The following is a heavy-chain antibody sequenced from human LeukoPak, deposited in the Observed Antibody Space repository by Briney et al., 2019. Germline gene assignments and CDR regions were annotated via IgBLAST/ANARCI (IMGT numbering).Heavy chain of an antibody. V-gene: IGHV3-53*01. CDR1: GFTVSSNY. Sequence: GGSLRLSCAASGFTVSSNYMSWVREAPGKGLEWVSVIYSGGSTYYADAVEGRFTISRDNSKNTLYLQMNSLRAEDTAVYYCARGLGSGYCFDYWGQGTLVTVSS. CDR2: IYSGGST. J-gene: IGHJ4*02. D-gene: IGHD3-3*01. CDR3: ARGLGSGYCFDY.